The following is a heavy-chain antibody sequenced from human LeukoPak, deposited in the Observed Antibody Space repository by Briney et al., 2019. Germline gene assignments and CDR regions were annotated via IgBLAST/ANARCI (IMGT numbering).Heavy chain of an antibody. J-gene: IGHJ4*02. D-gene: IGHD3-16*01. V-gene: IGHV1-69*06. CDR1: GGTFSSYA. Sequence: GASVKVSCKASGGTFSSYAISWVRQAPGQGLEWMGGIIPIFGTANYAQKFQGGVTITADKSTSTAYMELSSLRSEDTAVYYCARGRPYYDYVWGSYDFDYWGQGTLVTVSS. CDR2: IIPIFGTA. CDR3: ARGRPYYDYVWGSYDFDY.